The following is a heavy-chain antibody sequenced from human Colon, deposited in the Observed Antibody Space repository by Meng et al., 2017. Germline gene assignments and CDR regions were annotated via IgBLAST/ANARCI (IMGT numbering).Heavy chain of an antibody. CDR2: VIVYTT. CDR3: ARTPFGGAVGTLGNWFDP. CDR1: FYTFCTSG. J-gene: IGHJ5*02. V-gene: IGHV1-18*01. D-gene: IGHD3-16*01. Sequence: VLVGESGPEVKRPGGSVRFACKALFYTFCTSGISLVCQATGQGLEWMGSVIVYTTNYARKFQDRFTMTTDTSTNTAYMELRSLRSGDAAVYYCARTPFGGAVGTLGNWFDPWGQGTLVTVSS.